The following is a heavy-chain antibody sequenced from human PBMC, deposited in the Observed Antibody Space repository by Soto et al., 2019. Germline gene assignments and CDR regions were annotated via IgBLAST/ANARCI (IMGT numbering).Heavy chain of an antibody. Sequence: SETLSLTCAVYGGSFSGYYWSWIRQPPGKGLEWIGEINHSGSTNYNPSLKSRVTISVDTSKNQFSLKLSSVTAADTAVYYCARGGYYGSGRLLYYYMDVWGKGTTVTVSS. J-gene: IGHJ6*03. CDR1: GGSFSGYY. D-gene: IGHD3-10*01. V-gene: IGHV4-34*01. CDR2: INHSGST. CDR3: ARGGYYGSGRLLYYYMDV.